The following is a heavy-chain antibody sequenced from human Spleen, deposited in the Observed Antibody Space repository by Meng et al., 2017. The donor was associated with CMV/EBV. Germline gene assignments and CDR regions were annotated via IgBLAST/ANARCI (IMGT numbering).Heavy chain of an antibody. CDR1: GFTFSSYA. J-gene: IGHJ4*02. D-gene: IGHD3-22*01. CDR2: ISYDGSNK. Sequence: GGSLRLSCAASGFTFSSYAMHWVRQAPGKGLEWVAVISYDGSNKYYADSVKGRFTISRDNSRNTVYVEMKSLRAEDTAVYYCAKDPNYYESSGYRYFDYWGQGTLVTVSS. CDR3: AKDPNYYESSGYRYFDY. V-gene: IGHV3-30-3*01.